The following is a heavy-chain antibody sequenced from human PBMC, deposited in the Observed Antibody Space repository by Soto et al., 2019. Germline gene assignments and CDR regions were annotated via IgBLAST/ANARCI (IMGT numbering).Heavy chain of an antibody. CDR3: AKSDWFDP. CDR1: GFTFSGHW. V-gene: IGHV3-74*01. J-gene: IGHJ5*02. CDR2: TKDDGSST. Sequence: GGSLRLSCAASGFTFSGHWMHWVRQAPGKGLVWVSRTKDDGSSTTYADSVKGRFTISRDNAKNTLYLQMDSLRAEDTAVYYCAKSDWFDPWGQGTLVTVSS.